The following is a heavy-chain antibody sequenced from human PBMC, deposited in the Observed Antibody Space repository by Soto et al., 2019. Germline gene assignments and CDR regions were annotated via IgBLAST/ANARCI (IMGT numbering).Heavy chain of an antibody. CDR3: AREPLWFGELGTYNWFDP. CDR1: GGSFSGYY. J-gene: IGHJ5*02. CDR2: INHSGST. V-gene: IGHV4-34*01. D-gene: IGHD3-10*01. Sequence: QVQLQQWGAGLLKPSETLSLTCAVYGGSFSGYYWSWIRQPPGKGLEWIGEINHSGSTNYNPSLKSRVTISVDTSKNQFSLKLSSVTAADTAVYYCAREPLWFGELGTYNWFDPWGQGPLVTVSS.